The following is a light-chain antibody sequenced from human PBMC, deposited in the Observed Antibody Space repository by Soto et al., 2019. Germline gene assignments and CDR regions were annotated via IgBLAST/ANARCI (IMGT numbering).Light chain of an antibody. V-gene: IGKV3-15*01. J-gene: IGKJ4*01. Sequence: EIVMTQSPATLSVSPGERATLSCRASQSVSSNLAWYQQKPGQAPRLLIKGASTRATGVPVRFSGSGSETEFTLTISSLQSEDFAVYYCQQYNNWPVTFGGGTKVDIK. CDR3: QQYNNWPVT. CDR2: GAS. CDR1: QSVSSN.